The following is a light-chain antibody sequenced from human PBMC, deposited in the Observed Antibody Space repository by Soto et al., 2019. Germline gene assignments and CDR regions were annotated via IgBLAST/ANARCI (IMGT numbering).Light chain of an antibody. Sequence: EIVMTQSPATLSVSPAERATLSCRASQSVSSNLAWYQHKPGQAPRLLIYGASTRATGIPARFSGSGSGTEFTLTISSLQSEDFAVYYCQQYNKCPLTFGGGTKVEIK. V-gene: IGKV3-15*01. CDR2: GAS. CDR3: QQYNKCPLT. J-gene: IGKJ4*01. CDR1: QSVSSN.